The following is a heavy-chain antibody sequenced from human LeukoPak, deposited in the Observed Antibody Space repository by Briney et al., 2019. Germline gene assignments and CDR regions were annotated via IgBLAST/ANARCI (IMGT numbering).Heavy chain of an antibody. CDR3: ARDPEDTAMADY. CDR1: GFTFSSYA. D-gene: IGHD5-18*01. J-gene: IGHJ4*02. CDR2: ISYDGSNK. V-gene: IGHV3-30*04. Sequence: GGSLRLSCAASGFTFSSYAMHWVRQAPGKGLEWVAVISYDGSNKYYADSVKGRFTISRDNSKNTLYLQMNSLRAEDMAVYYCARDPEDTAMADYWGQGTLVTVSS.